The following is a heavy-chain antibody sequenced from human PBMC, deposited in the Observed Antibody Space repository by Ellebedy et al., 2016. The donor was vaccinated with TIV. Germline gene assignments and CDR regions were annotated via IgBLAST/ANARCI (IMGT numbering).Heavy chain of an antibody. CDR3: ARDKGATAFEI. CDR2: IWFDGSNQ. V-gene: IGHV3-33*01. D-gene: IGHD1-26*01. CDR1: GISFSSSG. Sequence: GESLKISCAASGISFSSSGMHWVRQAPGKGLEWVAMIWFDGSNQYYADSVKGRSTISRDNSQNTVDLHMNSLRAEDTAMYYCARDKGATAFEIWGQGTMVTVSS. J-gene: IGHJ3*02.